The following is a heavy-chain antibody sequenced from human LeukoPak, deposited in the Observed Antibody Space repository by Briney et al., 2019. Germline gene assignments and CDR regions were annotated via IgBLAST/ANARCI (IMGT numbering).Heavy chain of an antibody. D-gene: IGHD5-18*01. Sequence: PGASVKVSCKASGYTFTDYYMHWVRQAPGQGLEWTGWINPNSGGTNYAQKFQGRVTMTRDTSISTAYMELSRLRSDDTAVYYCARGEYNYGRDWFDPWGQGTLVTVSS. CDR3: ARGEYNYGRDWFDP. J-gene: IGHJ5*02. CDR2: INPNSGGT. CDR1: GYTFTDYY. V-gene: IGHV1-2*02.